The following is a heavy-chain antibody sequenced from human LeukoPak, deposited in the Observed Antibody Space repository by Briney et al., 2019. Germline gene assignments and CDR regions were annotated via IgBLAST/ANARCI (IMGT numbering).Heavy chain of an antibody. D-gene: IGHD5-12*01. CDR1: GFTFSTYA. Sequence: PGGSLRLSCAASGFTFSTYAMSWVRQAPSRGLEWVSAISGSGATTHYADSEQGRFTISRDNSKNTLSPQMNSLRADDTAVYYCARGYSGEYGMDVWGQGTTVTVAS. J-gene: IGHJ6*02. CDR3: ARGYSGEYGMDV. V-gene: IGHV3-23*01. CDR2: ISGSGATT.